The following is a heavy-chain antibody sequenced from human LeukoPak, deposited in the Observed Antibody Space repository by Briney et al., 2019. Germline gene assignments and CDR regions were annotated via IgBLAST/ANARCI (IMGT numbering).Heavy chain of an antibody. J-gene: IGHJ4*02. CDR1: GFTFSSYG. D-gene: IGHD2-15*01. CDR3: AKNGGSQCYSHLDW. CDR2: TSGSGGST. Sequence: GRSLRLSRAASGFTFSSYGMTWVRQAPGKGLEWISGTSGSGGSTYYANSVKGRFTISRDNSKNTLYLQMNSLRAEDTAVYYSAKNGGSQCYSHLDWWGQGTLVTVSS. V-gene: IGHV3-23*01.